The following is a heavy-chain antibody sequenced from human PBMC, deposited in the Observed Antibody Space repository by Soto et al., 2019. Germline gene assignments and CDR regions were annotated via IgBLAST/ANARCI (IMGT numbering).Heavy chain of an antibody. Sequence: GGSLRLSCAASGFTFSGSAMHWVRQASGKGLEWVGRIRSKANSYATAYAASVKGRFTISRDDSKNTAYLQMNSLKTEDTAVYYCTQRSRIAAAGGYWGQGTLVTVSS. J-gene: IGHJ4*02. V-gene: IGHV3-73*01. CDR3: TQRSRIAAAGGY. CDR2: IRSKANSYAT. D-gene: IGHD6-13*01. CDR1: GFTFSGSA.